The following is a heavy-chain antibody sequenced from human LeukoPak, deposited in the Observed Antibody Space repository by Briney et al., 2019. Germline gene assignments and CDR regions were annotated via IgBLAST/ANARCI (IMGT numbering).Heavy chain of an antibody. J-gene: IGHJ5*02. Sequence: ASVKVSCKASGYTFTSYAMHWVRQAPGQRLEWMGWINAGNGNTKYSQKFQGRVTITRDTSASTAYMELSSLRSEDTAVYYCARGPLRVDKNWFDPWGQGTLVTVSS. V-gene: IGHV1-3*01. CDR2: INAGNGNT. CDR3: ARGPLRVDKNWFDP. CDR1: GYTFTSYA. D-gene: IGHD3-9*01.